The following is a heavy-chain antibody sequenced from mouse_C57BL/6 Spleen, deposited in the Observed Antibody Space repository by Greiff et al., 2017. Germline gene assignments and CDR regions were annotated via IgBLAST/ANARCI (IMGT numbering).Heavy chain of an antibody. CDR1: GFTFSSYA. J-gene: IGHJ2*01. V-gene: IGHV5-4*01. CDR2: ISHGGSYT. D-gene: IGHD1-1*01. Sequence: DVQLVESGGGLVKPGGSLKLSCAASGFTFSSYAMSWVRQTPEKRLEWVATISHGGSYTYYPDNVKGRFTISRDNAKNNLYLQMSHLKSEDTAMYYCARAYYYGFDYWGQGTTLTVSS. CDR3: ARAYYYGFDY.